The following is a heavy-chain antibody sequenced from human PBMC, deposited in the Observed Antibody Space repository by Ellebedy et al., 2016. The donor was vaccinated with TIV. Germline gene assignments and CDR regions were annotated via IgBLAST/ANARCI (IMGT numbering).Heavy chain of an antibody. CDR2: IPSAGRP. J-gene: IGHJ4*02. CDR1: GGSFRGYY. D-gene: IGHD3-3*01. V-gene: IGHV4-34*01. Sequence: ESLKISCAVYGGSFRGYYWSWIRQPPGKWLQWSGRIPSAGRPYYNPSLKTRVTISVDPSKNQFSLKLSSVTAADTAVYFCARIDVGVLIPVGIDYWGQGTLVTVSS. CDR3: ARIDVGVLIPVGIDY.